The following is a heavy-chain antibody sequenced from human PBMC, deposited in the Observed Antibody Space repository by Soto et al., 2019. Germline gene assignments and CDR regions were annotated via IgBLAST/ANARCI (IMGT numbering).Heavy chain of an antibody. Sequence: SETLSLTCTVSGESISSSSNYWGWIRQPPGKGLEYIGSIYYSGSTNYNPSLKSRVTISIDTSNNQFSLKLSSVTATDTAVYYCARLPQAAQLDYWGQGTLVTVSS. J-gene: IGHJ4*02. CDR3: ARLPQAAQLDY. CDR2: IYYSGST. CDR1: GESISSSSNY. V-gene: IGHV4-39*01. D-gene: IGHD2-15*01.